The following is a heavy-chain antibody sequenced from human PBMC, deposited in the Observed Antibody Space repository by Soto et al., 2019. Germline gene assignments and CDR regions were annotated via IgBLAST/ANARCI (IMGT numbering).Heavy chain of an antibody. CDR1: GGSISSSSYY. J-gene: IGHJ5*02. Sequence: SETLSLTCTVTGGSISSSSYYWSWIRQHPGKGLEWIGYIYYSGSTYYNPSLKSRVTISVDTSKNQFSLKLSSVTAADTAVYYCARGIMITFNSAHPIYNWFDPWGQGTLVTVSS. CDR2: IYYSGST. CDR3: ARGIMITFNSAHPIYNWFDP. D-gene: IGHD3-16*01. V-gene: IGHV4-31*03.